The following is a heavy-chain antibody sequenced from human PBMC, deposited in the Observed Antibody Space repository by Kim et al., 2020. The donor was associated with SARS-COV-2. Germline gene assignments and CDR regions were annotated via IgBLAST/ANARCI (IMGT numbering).Heavy chain of an antibody. J-gene: IGHJ3*02. CDR3: ARDLGYSSGWSDAFDI. CDR2: IFYSGST. V-gene: IGHV4-59*01. D-gene: IGHD6-19*01. Sequence: ETLSLTCTVSGGSISSYYWSWIRQPPGKGLEWIGYIFYSGSTNYNPSLKSRVTISVDTSKNQFSLKLSSVTAADTAVYYCARDLGYSSGWSDAFDIWGQGTMVTVSS. CDR1: GGSISSYY.